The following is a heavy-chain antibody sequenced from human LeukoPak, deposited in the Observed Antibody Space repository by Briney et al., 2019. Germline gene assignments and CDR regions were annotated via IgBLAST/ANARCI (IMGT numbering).Heavy chain of an antibody. J-gene: IGHJ4*02. D-gene: IGHD6-6*01. V-gene: IGHV4-39*01. Sequence: SETLSLTCTVSGGSISSYYWSWIRQPPGKGLEWIGSIYYSGSTYYNPSLKSRVTISVDTSKNQFSLKLSSVTAADTAVYYCARLTTEEQLGGLDYRGQGTLVTVSS. CDR2: IYYSGST. CDR3: ARLTTEEQLGGLDY. CDR1: GGSISSYY.